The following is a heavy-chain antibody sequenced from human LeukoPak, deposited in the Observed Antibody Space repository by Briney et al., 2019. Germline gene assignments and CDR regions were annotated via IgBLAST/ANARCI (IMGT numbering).Heavy chain of an antibody. V-gene: IGHV4-34*01. CDR3: ARDSKSSGWYAYWFDP. Sequence: PSETLSLTCAVYGGSFSGYYWSWIRQPPGKGLEWIGEINHSGSTNYNPSLKSRVTISVDTSKNQFSLKLSSVTAADTAVYYCARDSKSSGWYAYWFDPWGQGTLVTVSS. D-gene: IGHD6-19*01. CDR1: GGSFSGYY. J-gene: IGHJ5*02. CDR2: INHSGST.